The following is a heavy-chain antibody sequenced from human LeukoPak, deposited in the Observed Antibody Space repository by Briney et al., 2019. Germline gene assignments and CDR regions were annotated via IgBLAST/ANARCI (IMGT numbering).Heavy chain of an antibody. Sequence: SETLSLTCAVYGGSFSGYYWSWIRQPPGKGLEWIGEINHSGITNYNPSLKSRVTISVDTSKNQFSLKLSSVTAADTALYYCASPTGYSSGWYIVGAFDIWGQGTMVTVSS. CDR2: INHSGIT. CDR3: ASPTGYSSGWYIVGAFDI. J-gene: IGHJ3*02. V-gene: IGHV4-34*01. CDR1: GGSFSGYY. D-gene: IGHD6-19*01.